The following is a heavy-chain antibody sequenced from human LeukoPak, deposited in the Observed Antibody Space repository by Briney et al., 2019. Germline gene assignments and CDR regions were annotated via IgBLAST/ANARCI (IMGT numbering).Heavy chain of an antibody. Sequence: SETLSRTCSVSGQSVSDYYWTWMRQPPGKGLGWIGEINHNHASKYNPSLNSRATIQLDPPKNQLSVSLHSVTAADSAVYYCAREDYYFDSWGQGTLVAVSS. D-gene: IGHD2-15*01. CDR2: INHNHAS. CDR3: AREDYYFDS. V-gene: IGHV4-34*01. CDR1: GQSVSDYY. J-gene: IGHJ4*02.